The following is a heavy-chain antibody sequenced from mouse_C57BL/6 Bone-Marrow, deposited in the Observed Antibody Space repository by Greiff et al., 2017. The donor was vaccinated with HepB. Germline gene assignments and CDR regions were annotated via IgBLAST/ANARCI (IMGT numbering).Heavy chain of an antibody. CDR3: ARRSGSLYYAMDY. J-gene: IGHJ4*01. CDR2: IDPSDSYT. Sequence: QVQLQQPGAELVKPGASVKLSCKASGYTFTSYWMQWVKQRPGQGLEWIGEIDPSDSYTNYNEKFKSKATLTVDKSSSTAYMQLSSLTSEDSAVYYCARRSGSLYYAMDYWGQGTSVTVSS. V-gene: IGHV1-50*01. CDR1: GYTFTSYW. D-gene: IGHD1-3*01.